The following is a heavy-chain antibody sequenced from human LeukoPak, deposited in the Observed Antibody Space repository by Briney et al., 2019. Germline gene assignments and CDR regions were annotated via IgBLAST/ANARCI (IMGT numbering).Heavy chain of an antibody. J-gene: IGHJ3*02. V-gene: IGHV4-59*08. Sequence: SETLSLTCTVSGGSISSYYWSWIRQPPGKGLEWIGYIYYSGSTNYNPSLKSRVTISVDTSKNQFSLKLSSVTAADTAVYYCARALPPMVRGVIDVFDIWGQGTMVTVSS. D-gene: IGHD3-10*01. CDR2: IYYSGST. CDR3: ARALPPMVRGVIDVFDI. CDR1: GGSISSYY.